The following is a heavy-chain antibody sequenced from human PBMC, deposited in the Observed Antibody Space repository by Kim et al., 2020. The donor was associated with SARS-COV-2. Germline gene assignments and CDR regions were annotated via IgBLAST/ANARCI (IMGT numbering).Heavy chain of an antibody. CDR2: DPGGGGRT. D-gene: IGHD6-19*01. CDR3: AKAQPLSSGWYVFEG. Sequence: GGSLRLSCGASGFTVNNFAMSWVRQAPGKGLEWVSTDPGGGGRTFYADSVKGRFTISRDNSKNTVFLQMNSVRAEDTAVYYCAKAQPLSSGWYVFEGWGPGTLVTVSS. V-gene: IGHV3-23*01. CDR1: GFTVNNFA. J-gene: IGHJ4*02.